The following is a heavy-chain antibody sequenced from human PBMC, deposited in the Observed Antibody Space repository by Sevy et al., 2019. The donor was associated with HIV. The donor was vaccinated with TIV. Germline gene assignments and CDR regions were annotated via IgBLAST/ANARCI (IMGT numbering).Heavy chain of an antibody. CDR1: GFTFSSYW. D-gene: IGHD6-6*01. CDR2: INSDGSST. V-gene: IGHV3-74*01. CDR3: ARDRQLPNWFDP. J-gene: IGHJ5*02. Sequence: GGSLRLSCAASGFTFSSYWMHWVRQAPGKGLVWVSPINSDGSSTSYADSVKGRFTISRDNAKNTLYLQMNSLRAEDTAVYYCARDRQLPNWFDPWGQGTLVTVSS.